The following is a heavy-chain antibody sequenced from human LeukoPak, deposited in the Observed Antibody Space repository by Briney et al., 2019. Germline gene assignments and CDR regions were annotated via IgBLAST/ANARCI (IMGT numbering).Heavy chain of an antibody. CDR3: ARGQDYYDSSGYLEAFDI. CDR2: INHSGST. V-gene: IGHV4-34*01. J-gene: IGHJ3*02. Sequence: SETLSLTCAVYGGSFSGYYWSWIRQPPGKGLEWIGEINHSGSTNYNPSLKSRVTISVDTSKNQFSLKLSSVTAADTAVYYCARGQDYYDSSGYLEAFDIWGQGTMVTVSS. CDR1: GGSFSGYY. D-gene: IGHD3-22*01.